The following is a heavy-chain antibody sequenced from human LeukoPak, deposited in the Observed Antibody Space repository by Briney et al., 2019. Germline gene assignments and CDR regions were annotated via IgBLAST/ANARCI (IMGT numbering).Heavy chain of an antibody. Sequence: GGSLRLSCAVSEFTFSRYWMSWVRQAPGKGLDWVATIKQDGSEKYYVDSVKGRFTLSRDNAKNSLYLQMTSLRDEDTAVYYCARDDNWGFDYWGQGSLVTVSS. V-gene: IGHV3-7*01. CDR1: EFTFSRYW. D-gene: IGHD7-27*01. CDR2: IKQDGSEK. CDR3: ARDDNWGFDY. J-gene: IGHJ4*02.